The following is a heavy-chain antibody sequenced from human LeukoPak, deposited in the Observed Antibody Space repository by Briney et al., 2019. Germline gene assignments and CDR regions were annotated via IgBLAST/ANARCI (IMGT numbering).Heavy chain of an antibody. V-gene: IGHV3-7*05. CDR2: IKEDGSEK. D-gene: IGHD6-13*01. CDR3: ARDPYSSTWSYGMDV. J-gene: IGHJ6*02. Sequence: GGSLTLSCAASGFTFSSYWMSWVRQTPGKGLEWVGNIKEDGSEKEYVDSLKGRFTISRDNAKNSLYLQMNNLRAEDTAVYYCARDPYSSTWSYGMDVWGQGTTVTVSS. CDR1: GFTFSSYW.